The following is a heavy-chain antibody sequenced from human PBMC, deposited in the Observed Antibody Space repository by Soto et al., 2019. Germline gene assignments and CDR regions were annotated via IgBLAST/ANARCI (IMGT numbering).Heavy chain of an antibody. J-gene: IGHJ4*02. CDR3: ARASAYTATDFDY. V-gene: IGHV4-30-4*01. D-gene: IGHD2-15*01. Sequence: QVQLQESGPGLVKPSQTLSLTCTVSGGSISSGDYYWCWIRQPPGKGLEWIGSIFYSGNTHYNPALRSRXXISVDTSKNQFSLKLSSVTAADTAVYYCARASAYTATDFDYWGQGTLVTVSS. CDR2: IFYSGNT. CDR1: GGSISSGDYY.